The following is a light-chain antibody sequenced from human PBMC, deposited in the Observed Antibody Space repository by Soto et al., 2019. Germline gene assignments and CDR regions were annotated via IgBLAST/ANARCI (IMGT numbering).Light chain of an antibody. CDR1: QSVSSSY. Sequence: EIVLTQSPGTLSLSPGERATLSCRASQSVSSSYLAWYQQKPGQAPRLLIYGASSRATGIPDRFSGSGSGTDFTLTISRLEPEDFAVYYFQRGLTFGGGTKVEIK. J-gene: IGKJ4*01. V-gene: IGKV3-20*01. CDR2: GAS. CDR3: QRGLT.